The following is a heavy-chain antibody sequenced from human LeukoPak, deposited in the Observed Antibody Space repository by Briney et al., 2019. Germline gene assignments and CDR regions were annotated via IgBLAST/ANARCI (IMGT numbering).Heavy chain of an antibody. V-gene: IGHV3-74*01. D-gene: IGHD4-17*01. CDR2: TNTDGSYS. J-gene: IGHJ4*02. CDR3: ARDFDGPRASDY. CDR1: GFTFSYFW. Sequence: GSLSLSCAASGFTFSYFWMHWFRQTPGKGLVWVSCTNTDGSYSSYADSVKGRFTISRDNVRNTLYLQMSSLRAEDSAVYYCARDFDGPRASDYWGQGISVTVSS.